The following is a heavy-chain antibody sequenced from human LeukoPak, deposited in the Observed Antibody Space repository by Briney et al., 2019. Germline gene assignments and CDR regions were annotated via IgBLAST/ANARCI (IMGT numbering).Heavy chain of an antibody. CDR1: GFTFSSYE. Sequence: PGGSLRLSCAASGFTFSSYEMNWVRQAPGKGLEWVSYISSSGGATFCADSVKGRFTISRDNAKNSLYLQMNSLRAEDTAVYYCVREALWVTMDPEYFQHWGQGTLASVSS. J-gene: IGHJ1*01. D-gene: IGHD2-21*02. CDR3: VREALWVTMDPEYFQH. V-gene: IGHV3-48*03. CDR2: ISSSGGAT.